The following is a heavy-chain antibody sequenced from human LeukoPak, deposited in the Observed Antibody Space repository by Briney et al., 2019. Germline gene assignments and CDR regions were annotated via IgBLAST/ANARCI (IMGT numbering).Heavy chain of an antibody. CDR2: IDPSDSYT. D-gene: IGHD6-19*01. J-gene: IGHJ1*01. CDR3: AGAGIAVAGNAEYFQH. CDR1: GYSFTSYW. Sequence: GESLRISCKGSGYSFTSYWISWVRQMPGKGLEWMGRIDPSDSYTNYSPSFQGHVTISADKSISTAYLQWSSLKASDTAMYYCAGAGIAVAGNAEYFQHWGQGTLVTVSS. V-gene: IGHV5-10-1*01.